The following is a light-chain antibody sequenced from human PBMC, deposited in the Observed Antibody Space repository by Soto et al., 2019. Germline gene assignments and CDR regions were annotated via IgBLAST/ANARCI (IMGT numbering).Light chain of an antibody. V-gene: IGKV1-5*03. CDR2: KAS. J-gene: IGKJ1*01. CDR1: QGIRND. CDR3: QHYNSYSEA. Sequence: DIQMTQSPSSLSASVEDRVTITCRASQGIRNDLGWYQQKPGKAPKLLIYKASTLKSGVPSRFSGSGSGTEFTLTISSLQPDDFATYYCQHYNSYSEAFGQGTKVDIK.